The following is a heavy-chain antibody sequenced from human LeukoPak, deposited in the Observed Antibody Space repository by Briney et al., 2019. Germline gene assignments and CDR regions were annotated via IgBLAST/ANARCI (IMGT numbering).Heavy chain of an antibody. CDR3: ARKAVADAFDI. V-gene: IGHV4-39*01. Sequence: SETLSLTCTVSGGSISSTSNFWGWIRLPPGKGLEWIGSIYYDGSTYYNLSLKSRVTISVDTSKNQFSLKLSSVTAADTAVYYCARKAVADAFDIWGQGTMVTVSS. CDR1: GGSISSTSNF. D-gene: IGHD6-19*01. J-gene: IGHJ3*02. CDR2: IYYDGST.